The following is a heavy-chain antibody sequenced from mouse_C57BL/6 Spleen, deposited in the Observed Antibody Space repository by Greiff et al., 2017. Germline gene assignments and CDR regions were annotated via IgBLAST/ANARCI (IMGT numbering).Heavy chain of an antibody. Sequence: QVQLQQSGAELVKPGASVKISCKASGYAFSSSWMNWVKQRPGTGLEWIGQIYPGDGVTHYNGKFKGKATLTADKSSSTAYMQLSSLTSEDSAVYFCARGGYEYDTQFAYWVKGTLVTVSA. V-gene: IGHV1-80*01. CDR1: GYAFSSSW. CDR2: IYPGDGVT. CDR3: ARGGYEYDTQFAY. D-gene: IGHD2-4*01. J-gene: IGHJ3*01.